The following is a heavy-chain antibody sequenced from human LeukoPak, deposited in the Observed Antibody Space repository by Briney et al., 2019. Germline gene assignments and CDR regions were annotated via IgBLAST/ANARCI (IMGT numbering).Heavy chain of an antibody. Sequence: PSETLSLTCTVSGGSISSSSYYWGWIRQPPGKGLEWIGSIYYSGSTNYNPSLKSRVTISVDTSKNQFSLKLSSVTAADTAVYYCARGGYGDYGYDAFDIWGQGTMVTVSS. CDR1: GGSISSSSYY. CDR2: IYYSGST. CDR3: ARGGYGDYGYDAFDI. V-gene: IGHV4-39*07. D-gene: IGHD4-17*01. J-gene: IGHJ3*02.